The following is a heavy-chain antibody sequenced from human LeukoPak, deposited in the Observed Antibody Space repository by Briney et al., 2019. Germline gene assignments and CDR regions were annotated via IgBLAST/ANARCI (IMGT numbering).Heavy chain of an antibody. Sequence: PSETLSLTCAVSGGSISSSNWWSWVRQPPGRGLEWIGEIYHSGSTNYNPSLKSRVTISVVKSKNQFSLKLSSVTAADTAVYYCARAGALLWFGELSSDAFDIWGQGTMVTVSS. V-gene: IGHV4-4*02. CDR1: GGSISSSNW. J-gene: IGHJ3*02. CDR3: ARAGALLWFGELSSDAFDI. D-gene: IGHD3-10*01. CDR2: IYHSGST.